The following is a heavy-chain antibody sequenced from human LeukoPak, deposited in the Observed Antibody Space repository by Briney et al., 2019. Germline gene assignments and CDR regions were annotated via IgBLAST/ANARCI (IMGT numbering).Heavy chain of an antibody. CDR1: GGSISSYY. V-gene: IGHV4-34*01. CDR3: ASSYGYYYYYYGMDV. D-gene: IGHD5-18*01. J-gene: IGHJ6*02. Sequence: SETLSLTCTVSGGSISSYYWSWIRQPPGKGLEWIGEINHSGSTNYNPSLKSRVTISVDTSKNQFSLKLSSVTAADTAVYYCASSYGYYYYYYGMDVWGQGTTVTVSS. CDR2: INHSGST.